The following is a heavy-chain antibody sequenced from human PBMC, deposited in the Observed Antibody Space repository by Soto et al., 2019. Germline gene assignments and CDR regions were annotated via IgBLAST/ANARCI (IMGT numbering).Heavy chain of an antibody. CDR1: GASMSRGGYY. Sequence: SLTLSPSGTVSGASMSRGGYYWTWIRQSPGKGLEWIGYIYYSGSTYYNPSLESRVAISLDTSRSQFSLTLHSVTAADTAIYYCARDRHNNFFDPWGQGTLVTVSS. D-gene: IGHD6-6*01. CDR2: IYYSGST. CDR3: ARDRHNNFFDP. J-gene: IGHJ5*02. V-gene: IGHV4-31*03.